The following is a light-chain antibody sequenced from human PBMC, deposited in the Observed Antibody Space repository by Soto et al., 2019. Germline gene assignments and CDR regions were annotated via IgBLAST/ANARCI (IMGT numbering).Light chain of an antibody. CDR1: QSVGTN. V-gene: IGKV3-15*01. J-gene: IGKJ2*01. CDR3: QQYNNWPPNT. Sequence: ETIMTQSPATLSVSPGERATLSCRASQSVGTNLAWYQQKPGQAPRLLLYGVSTRATGIPARFSGSGSGTQFTLAISSLQSEDFAVYYCQQYNNWPPNTFGQGTKLEI. CDR2: GVS.